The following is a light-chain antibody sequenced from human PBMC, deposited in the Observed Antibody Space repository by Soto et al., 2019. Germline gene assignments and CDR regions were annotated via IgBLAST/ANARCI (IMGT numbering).Light chain of an antibody. J-gene: IGLJ2*01. CDR2: DNN. V-gene: IGLV1-40*01. Sequence: QSVLTQPPSVSGAPGQRVTISCTGSSSNTGADYDVHWYQHLPGSAPKLLIYDNNIRPSGVPDRFSGSKSGTSASLAITGLQAEDEGDYCCQSYDSSLSNLVVFGGGTKLTVL. CDR1: SSNTGADYD. CDR3: QSYDSSLSNLVV.